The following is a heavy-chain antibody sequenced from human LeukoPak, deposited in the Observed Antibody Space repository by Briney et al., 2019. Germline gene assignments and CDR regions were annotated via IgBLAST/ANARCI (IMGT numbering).Heavy chain of an antibody. D-gene: IGHD3-22*01. J-gene: IGHJ5*02. Sequence: ASVKVSCKASGYTFTSYAMHWVRQAPGQRLEWMGWINAGNGNTKYSQEFQGRVTMTRNTSISTAYMELSSLRSEDTAVYYCARGTYYDSSGYSNWFDPWGQGTLVTVSS. CDR1: GYTFTSYA. CDR3: ARGTYYDSSGYSNWFDP. V-gene: IGHV1-3*03. CDR2: INAGNGNT.